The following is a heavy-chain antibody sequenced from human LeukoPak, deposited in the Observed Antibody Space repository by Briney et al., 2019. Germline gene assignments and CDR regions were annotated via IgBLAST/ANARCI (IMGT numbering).Heavy chain of an antibody. D-gene: IGHD2-15*01. CDR2: MKHSGST. Sequence: SETLSLTCAVYGGSFSGYYWSWIRQPPGKGLEWIGEMKHSGSTNYNPSLKSRVTISVDTSKNQLSLKLSSVTAADTAVYYCAIDGGGYHGGIDYWGQGTLVTVSS. V-gene: IGHV4-34*01. J-gene: IGHJ4*02. CDR3: AIDGGGYHGGIDY. CDR1: GGSFSGYY.